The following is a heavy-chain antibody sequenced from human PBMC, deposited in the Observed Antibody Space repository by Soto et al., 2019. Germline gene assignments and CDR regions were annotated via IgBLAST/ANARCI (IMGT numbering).Heavy chain of an antibody. CDR2: ILVGGST. CDR1: GFVCSSYD. J-gene: IGHJ3*02. CDR3: AKATATSGGAFEI. D-gene: IGHD1-1*01. V-gene: IGHV3-23*01. Sequence: GGSLRLSCAVSGFVCSSYDMSWVRQAPGKGLEWVSTILVGGSTHYEDSVKGRFTISRDTSKNTVYLQMNSLTAGDTAFYYCAKATATSGGAFEIYGQGTMVTVSS.